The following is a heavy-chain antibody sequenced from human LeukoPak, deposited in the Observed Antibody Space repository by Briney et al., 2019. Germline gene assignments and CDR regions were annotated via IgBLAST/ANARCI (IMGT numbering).Heavy chain of an antibody. D-gene: IGHD2-15*01. CDR2: ISGSGGST. J-gene: IGHJ6*02. CDR1: GFTFSSYA. CDR3: AKGGYCSGGSCYSRVFYYYYGMDV. Sequence: GGSLRLSCAASGFTFSSYAMSWVRQAPGKGLEWVSAISGSGGSTYYADSVKGRFTISRDNSKNKLYLQMNSLRAEDTAVYYCAKGGYCSGGSCYSRVFYYYYGMDVWGQGTTVTVSS. V-gene: IGHV3-23*01.